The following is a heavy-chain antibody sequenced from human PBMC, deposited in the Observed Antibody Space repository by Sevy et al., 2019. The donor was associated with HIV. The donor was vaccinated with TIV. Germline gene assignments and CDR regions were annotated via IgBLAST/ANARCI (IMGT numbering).Heavy chain of an antibody. V-gene: IGHV3-7*01. CDR1: GFTFSRYW. CDR2: IKQDGSEK. D-gene: IGHD3-16*01. CDR3: ARDDDWARDY. Sequence: GGSLRLSCAASGFTFSRYWMSWVRQAPGKGLEWVANIKQDGSEKYYVDSVRGRFTISRDNAKNSFCLQMNSLRAEDTAVYYCARDDDWARDYWGQGTLVTVSS. J-gene: IGHJ4*02.